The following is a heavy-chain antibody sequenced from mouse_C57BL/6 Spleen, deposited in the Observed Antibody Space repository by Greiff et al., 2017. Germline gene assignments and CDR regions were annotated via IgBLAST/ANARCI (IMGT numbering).Heavy chain of an antibody. Sequence: QVQLQQSGAELVRPGTSVKMSCKASGYTFTNYWIGWAKQRPGHGLEWIGDIYPGGGYTNYNEKFKGKATLTADKSSSTAYMQFSSLTSEDSAIYYCARSGTTVVADWYFDVWGTGTTVTVSS. D-gene: IGHD1-1*01. CDR2: IYPGGGYT. J-gene: IGHJ1*03. CDR3: ARSGTTVVADWYFDV. V-gene: IGHV1-63*01. CDR1: GYTFTNYW.